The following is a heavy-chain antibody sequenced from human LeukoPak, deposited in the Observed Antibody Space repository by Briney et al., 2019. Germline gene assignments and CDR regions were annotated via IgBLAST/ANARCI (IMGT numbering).Heavy chain of an antibody. J-gene: IGHJ4*02. CDR3: AREKGYSGPLNDY. V-gene: IGHV3-48*03. Sequence: GGSLRLSSAASGFTFSSYEMNWVRPAPGKGLEWVSYISSSGSTIYYADSVKGRFTISRDNAKNSLYLQMNSLRAEDTAVYYCAREKGYSGPLNDYWGQGTLVTVSS. CDR1: GFTFSSYE. D-gene: IGHD5-12*01. CDR2: ISSSGSTI.